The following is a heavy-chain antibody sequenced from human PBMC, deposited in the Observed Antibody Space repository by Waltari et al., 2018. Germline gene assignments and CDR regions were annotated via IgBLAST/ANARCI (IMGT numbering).Heavy chain of an antibody. V-gene: IGHV4-34*01. CDR1: GGSFSGYY. J-gene: IGHJ6*02. CDR2: INHSGST. CDR3: AIHYYDSSGYYYKPSYYYYGMDV. D-gene: IGHD3-22*01. Sequence: QVQLQQWGAGLLKPSETLSLTCAVYGGSFSGYYWSWIRQPPGKGLEWIGEINHSGSTNYNPSLKSRVTISVDTSKNQFSLKLSSVTAADTAVYYCAIHYYDSSGYYYKPSYYYYGMDVWGQGTTVTVSS.